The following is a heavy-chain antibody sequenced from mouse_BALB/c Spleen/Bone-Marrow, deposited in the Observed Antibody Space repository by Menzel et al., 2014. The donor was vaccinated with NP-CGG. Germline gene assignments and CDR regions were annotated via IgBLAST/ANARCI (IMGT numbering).Heavy chain of an antibody. D-gene: IGHD4-1*01. V-gene: IGHV14-3*02. Sequence: VQLQQSGAELVKPRASVKLSCTASGFNIKDTYXHWVKQRPEQGLEWIGRIDPANGNTKYDPKFQGKATITADTSSNTAYLQLSSLTSEDTAVYYCARWEYYAMDYWGQGTSVTVSS. CDR3: ARWEYYAMDY. J-gene: IGHJ4*01. CDR1: GFNIKDTY. CDR2: IDPANGNT.